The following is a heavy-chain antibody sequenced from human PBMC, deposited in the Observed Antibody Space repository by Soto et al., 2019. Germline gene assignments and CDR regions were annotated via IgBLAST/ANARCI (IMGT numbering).Heavy chain of an antibody. CDR1: GFTFSTYA. CDR3: PREGHGDWFDP. CDR2: ISDDGTNK. Sequence: QVPLVESGGGVVQPGRSLRLSCAASGFTFSTYAMHWVRQAPGKGLEWVATISDDGTNKYYADSVKGRFTISRDNSKDTLYLQMNSLRAEDTAVYYCPREGHGDWFDPWGQGTLVTVSS. D-gene: IGHD3-10*01. V-gene: IGHV3-30-3*01. J-gene: IGHJ5*02.